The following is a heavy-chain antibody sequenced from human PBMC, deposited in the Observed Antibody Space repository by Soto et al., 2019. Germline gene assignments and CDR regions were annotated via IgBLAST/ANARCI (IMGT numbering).Heavy chain of an antibody. Sequence: QAQLQESGPGLVRPSGTLSLTCTVSRFSVTNNKYWNWVRQSPGKALEWIGEICHSGATYYNPSLSGRASISMDKSKNQISLNLTSVTAADTAVYYCARDSRYCTDCGCSIMRDAFDVWGQGTLVTVSS. CDR2: ICHSGAT. CDR1: RFSVTNNKY. V-gene: IGHV4-4*02. D-gene: IGHD2-15*01. J-gene: IGHJ3*01. CDR3: ARDSRYCTDCGCSIMRDAFDV.